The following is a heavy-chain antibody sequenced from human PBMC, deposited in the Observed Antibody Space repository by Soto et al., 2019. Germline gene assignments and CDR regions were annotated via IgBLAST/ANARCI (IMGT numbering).Heavy chain of an antibody. D-gene: IGHD6-13*01. CDR3: ARDQAAAGTVDY. CDR2: ISTYNGNT. CDR1: GYTFTNYG. J-gene: IGHJ4*02. V-gene: IGHV1-18*04. Sequence: EASVKVSCKASGYTFTNYGISWVRQAPGQGLEWMGWISTYNGNTNYAQNLQGRVTMTTDTSTSTANMELRSLRSDDTAVYYCARDQAAAGTVDYWGQGTLVTVSS.